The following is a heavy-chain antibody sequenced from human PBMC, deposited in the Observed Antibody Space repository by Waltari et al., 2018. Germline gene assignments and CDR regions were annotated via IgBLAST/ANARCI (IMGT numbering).Heavy chain of an antibody. J-gene: IGHJ4*02. CDR2: ISGSGGST. CDR3: AKARSLDYFDY. D-gene: IGHD1-1*01. Sequence: EVQLLESGGGLVQPGGSLRLSCAASGFTCSSYALSWVHQAPGKCLDVVSAISGSGGSTYYADSVKCRFTISRDNSKNTLYLQMNSLRAEDTAVYYCAKARSLDYFDYWGQGTLVTVSS. CDR1: GFTCSSYA. V-gene: IGHV3-23*01.